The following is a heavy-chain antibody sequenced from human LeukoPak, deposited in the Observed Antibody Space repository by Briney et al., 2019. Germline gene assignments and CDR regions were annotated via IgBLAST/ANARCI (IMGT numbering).Heavy chain of an antibody. D-gene: IGHD3-10*01. CDR3: ARDHYYGSGSYYRDSDY. V-gene: IGHV1-46*01. CDR2: INPSGGST. Sequence: ASVKVSCKASGYTFTSYYMHWVRQAPGQGLEWMGIINPSGGSTSYAQKLQGRVTMTTDTSTSTAYMELRSLRSDDTAVYYCARDHYYGSGSYYRDSDYWGQGTLVTVSS. CDR1: GYTFTSYY. J-gene: IGHJ4*02.